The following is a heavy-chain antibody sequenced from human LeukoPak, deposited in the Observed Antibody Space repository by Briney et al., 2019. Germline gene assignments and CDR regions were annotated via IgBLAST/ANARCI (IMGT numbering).Heavy chain of an antibody. Sequence: GGSLRLPCAASGFTFSDYDMHWVRQATGKGLEWVSAIGTAGDTYYTGSVKGRFTISRENAKNSLYLQMNSLRAGDTAVYYCASYLYWWSDLGYWGQGTLVTVSS. CDR2: IGTAGDT. D-gene: IGHD2-8*02. V-gene: IGHV3-13*01. CDR3: ASYLYWWSDLGY. CDR1: GFTFSDYD. J-gene: IGHJ4*02.